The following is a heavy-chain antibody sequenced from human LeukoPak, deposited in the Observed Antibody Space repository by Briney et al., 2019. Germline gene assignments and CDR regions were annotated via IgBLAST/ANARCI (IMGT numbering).Heavy chain of an antibody. J-gene: IGHJ4*02. CDR3: ARDSVYSSSWFNY. CDR2: IYYSGST. D-gene: IGHD6-13*01. Sequence: SWIRQHPGKGLEWIGYIYYSGSTYYNPSLKSRVTISVDTSKNQFSLKLSSVTAADTAVYYCARDSVYSSSWFNYWGQGTLVTVSS. V-gene: IGHV4-31*02.